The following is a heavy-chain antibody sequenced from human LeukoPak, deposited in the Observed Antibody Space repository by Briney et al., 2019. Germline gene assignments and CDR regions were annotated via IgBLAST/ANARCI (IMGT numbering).Heavy chain of an antibody. D-gene: IGHD3-10*01. J-gene: IGHJ4*02. CDR1: GFTFNTYA. CDR3: AKGITMVRGVIAKTLFDY. Sequence: PGGSLRLSCEAPGFTFNTYAMTWVRQGPGKGLEWVSYISDSGGSTYYAGSVKGRFTISRDNSKNTLFLQMSSLRAEDTAVYYCAKGITMVRGVIAKTLFDYWGQGALVTVSS. V-gene: IGHV3-23*01. CDR2: ISDSGGST.